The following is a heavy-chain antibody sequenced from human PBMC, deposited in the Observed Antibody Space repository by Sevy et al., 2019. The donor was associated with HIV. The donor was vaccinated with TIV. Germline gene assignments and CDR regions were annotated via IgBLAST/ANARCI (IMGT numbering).Heavy chain of an antibody. CDR3: ARDPGYSGYDWGALTYYFDY. CDR1: GLRFSESA. CDR2: IRSKDATYAT. D-gene: IGHD5-12*01. J-gene: IGHJ4*02. V-gene: IGHV3-73*01. Sequence: GGSLRLSCAASGLRFSESAIHWVRHTSGKGLEWVGRIRSKDATYATAYAASVIGRFTLSRDDSKNMAFLQMNSLRAEDTAVYYCARDPGYSGYDWGALTYYFDYWGQGTLVTVSS.